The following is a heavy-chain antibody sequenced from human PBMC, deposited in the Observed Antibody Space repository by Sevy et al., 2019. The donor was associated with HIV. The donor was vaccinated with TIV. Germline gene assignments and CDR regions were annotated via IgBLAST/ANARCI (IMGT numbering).Heavy chain of an antibody. Sequence: GGSLRLSCAASGFTFSSYGMHWVRQAPGKGLEWVAVISYDGSNKYYADSVKGRFTISRDNSKNTLYLQMNSLRAEDTAVYYCAKGGGDYYYYYYYIDVWGKGTTVTVSS. CDR2: ISYDGSNK. D-gene: IGHD2-21*02. J-gene: IGHJ6*03. CDR1: GFTFSSYG. V-gene: IGHV3-30*18. CDR3: AKGGGDYYYYYYYIDV.